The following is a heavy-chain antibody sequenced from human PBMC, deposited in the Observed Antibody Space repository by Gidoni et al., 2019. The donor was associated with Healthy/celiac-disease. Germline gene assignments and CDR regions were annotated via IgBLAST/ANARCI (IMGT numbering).Heavy chain of an antibody. Sequence: QVQLVQSGAEVKKPGSSVKVSCKASGGTFSSYTISWVRQAPGQGLEWMGRIIPILGIANYAQKFQGRVTITADKSTSTAYMELSSLRSEDTAVYYCARVVGHSGYFSPWQWIVWGQGTTVTVSS. CDR3: ARVVGHSGYFSPWQWIV. D-gene: IGHD5-12*01. V-gene: IGHV1-69*02. CDR2: IIPILGIA. CDR1: GGTFSSYT. J-gene: IGHJ6*02.